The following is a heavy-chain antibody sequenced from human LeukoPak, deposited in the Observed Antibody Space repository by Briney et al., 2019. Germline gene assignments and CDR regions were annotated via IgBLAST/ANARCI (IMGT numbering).Heavy chain of an antibody. CDR1: GGSFSGYY. Sequence: SETLSLTCAVYGGSFSGYYWSWLRQPPGKGLEWIGEINHSGSTNYNPSLKSRVTISVDTSKNQFSLKLSSVTAADTAVYYCARGRVPGYSSPTDYWGQGTLVTVSS. CDR3: ARGRVPGYSSPTDY. CDR2: INHSGST. J-gene: IGHJ4*02. V-gene: IGHV4-34*01. D-gene: IGHD6-19*01.